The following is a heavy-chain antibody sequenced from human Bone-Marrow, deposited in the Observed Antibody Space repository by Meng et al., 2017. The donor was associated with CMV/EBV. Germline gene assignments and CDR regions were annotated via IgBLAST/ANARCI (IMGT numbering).Heavy chain of an antibody. Sequence: SVKVSCKASGGTFRTYAISWVRQAHGRGLEWMGGIIPILGAPNLAQKFLGRVTITADELTSTVYMDLSNLRSDDTAVYCCARAGGHGKSSHPFDYFDNWGHGILVTVPS. CDR2: IIPILGAP. J-gene: IGHJ4*01. D-gene: IGHD6-6*01. V-gene: IGHV1-69*13. CDR1: GGTFRTYA. CDR3: ARAGGHGKSSHPFDYFDN.